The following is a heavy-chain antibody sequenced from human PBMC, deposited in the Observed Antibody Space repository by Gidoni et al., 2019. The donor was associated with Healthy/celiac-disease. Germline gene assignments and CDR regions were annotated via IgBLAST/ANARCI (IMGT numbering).Heavy chain of an antibody. CDR2: ISSSSSYI. CDR3: ARDNVPAALIQNWFDP. Sequence: EVQLVEAGGGLVKPGGSLHLSGEASGVNVSSNSMNWVRQAPGKGLAWVSSISSSSSYIYYADSVKGRFTISRDNAKNSLYLQMNSLRADDTAVYYCARDNVPAALIQNWFDPWGQGTLVTVSS. J-gene: IGHJ5*02. V-gene: IGHV3-21*01. D-gene: IGHD2-2*01. CDR1: GVNVSSNS.